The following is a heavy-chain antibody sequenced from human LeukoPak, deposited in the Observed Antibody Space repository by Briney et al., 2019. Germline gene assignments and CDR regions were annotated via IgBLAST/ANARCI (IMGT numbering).Heavy chain of an antibody. D-gene: IGHD3-22*01. CDR3: ARDANYYDSRGENYFNC. CDR1: GFAFSSYW. V-gene: IGHV3-7*01. J-gene: IGHJ4*02. CDR2: IKRDGSDT. Sequence: AGGSLRLSCAASGFAFSSYWTSWVRQAPGKGLEWVANIKRDGSDTYYVDSVKGRFTISRDNAKNSLYLQLNSLRAEDTAVYYCARDANYYDSRGENYFNCWGQGTLVTVSS.